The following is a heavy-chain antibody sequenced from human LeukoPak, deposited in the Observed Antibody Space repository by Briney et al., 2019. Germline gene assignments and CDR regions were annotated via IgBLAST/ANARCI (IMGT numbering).Heavy chain of an antibody. D-gene: IGHD3-22*01. V-gene: IGHV1-18*01. CDR2: ISAYNGNT. CDR1: GYTFTSYG. CDR3: ARAAFDYYDSSGQTFYGMDV. Sequence: GASVKVSCKASGYTFTSYGISWVRQAPGQGLEWMGWISAYNGNTNYAQKLQGRVTMTTDTSTSTAYMDLRSLRSDDTAVYYCARAAFDYYDSSGQTFYGMDVWGQGTTVTVSS. J-gene: IGHJ6*02.